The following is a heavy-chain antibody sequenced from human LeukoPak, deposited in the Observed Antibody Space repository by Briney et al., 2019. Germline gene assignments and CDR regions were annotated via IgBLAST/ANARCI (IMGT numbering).Heavy chain of an antibody. D-gene: IGHD1-1*01. CDR3: ARVATSASRVDWFDP. Sequence: GASVKVSCKASGGTFSSYAISRVRQAPGQGLEWMGGIIPIFGTANYAQKFQGRVTITRDTSASTAYMELSSLRSEDTAVYYCARVATSASRVDWFDPWGQGTLVTVSS. CDR1: GGTFSSYA. CDR2: IIPIFGTA. V-gene: IGHV1-69*05. J-gene: IGHJ5*02.